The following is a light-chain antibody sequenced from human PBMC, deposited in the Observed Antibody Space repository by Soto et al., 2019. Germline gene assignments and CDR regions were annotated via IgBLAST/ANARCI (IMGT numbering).Light chain of an antibody. J-gene: IGLJ1*01. CDR2: QDS. CDR1: KLGDKL. V-gene: IGLV3-1*01. Sequence: SYELTQPPSVSVSPGLTASITCSGDKLGDKLAYWYQQKPGQSPVLVMYQDSKRPSGIPERFSGSNSGNTATLTISGTQSMDEADYYCQAWDSSTAVFGPRTKVTVL. CDR3: QAWDSSTAV.